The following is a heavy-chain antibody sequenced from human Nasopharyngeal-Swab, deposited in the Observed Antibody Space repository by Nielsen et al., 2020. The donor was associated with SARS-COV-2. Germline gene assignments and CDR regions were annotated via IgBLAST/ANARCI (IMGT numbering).Heavy chain of an antibody. D-gene: IGHD5-18*01. Sequence: VRQMPGKGLEWVSYISSSSTIYYADSVKGRFTISRDNAKNSLYLQMNSLRDEDSAVYYCAREGGYRYGYRLYYYYGMDVWGQGTTVTVSS. J-gene: IGHJ6*02. CDR3: AREGGYRYGYRLYYYYGMDV. V-gene: IGHV3-48*02. CDR2: ISSSSTI.